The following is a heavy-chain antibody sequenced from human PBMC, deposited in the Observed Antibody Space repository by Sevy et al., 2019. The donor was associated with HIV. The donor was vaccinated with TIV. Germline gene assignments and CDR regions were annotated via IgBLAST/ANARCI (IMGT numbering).Heavy chain of an antibody. D-gene: IGHD1-7*01. Sequence: SETLSLTCTVYGGSLSGYYWTWIRQPPGKGLEWLGEINNSGSTNYNPSLKSRVTISVDTSKNHYSLKLTALTAADTAAYYCARGGPQTTSYYYYGMDVWGQGTTVTVSS. V-gene: IGHV4-34*01. J-gene: IGHJ6*02. CDR3: ARGGPQTTSYYYYGMDV. CDR1: GGSLSGYY. CDR2: INNSGST.